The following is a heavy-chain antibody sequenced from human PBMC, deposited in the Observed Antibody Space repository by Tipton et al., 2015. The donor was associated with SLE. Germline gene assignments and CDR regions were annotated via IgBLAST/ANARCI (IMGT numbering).Heavy chain of an antibody. Sequence: SLRLSCAASGYTFSNYEINWVRQAPGKGLEWVSYISSSGTTISYADSVKGRFTISRDNAKNSLHLQMNSLRAEDTALYYCARIPWTGYYPDYWGQGTLVTVSP. CDR3: ARIPWTGYYPDY. J-gene: IGHJ4*02. CDR2: ISSSGTTI. V-gene: IGHV3-48*03. D-gene: IGHD3/OR15-3a*01. CDR1: GYTFSNYE.